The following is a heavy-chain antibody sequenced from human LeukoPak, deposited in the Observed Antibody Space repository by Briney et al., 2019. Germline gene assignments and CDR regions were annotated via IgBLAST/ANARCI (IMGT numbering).Heavy chain of an antibody. CDR2: ISGSGGST. D-gene: IGHD3-22*01. J-gene: IGHJ3*02. CDR3: AKVLILGKTYYYDSSGPKGAFDI. CDR1: GFTFSSYA. Sequence: SGGSLRLSCAASGFTFSSYAMSWVRQAPGKGLEWVLAISGSGGSTYYADSVKGRFTISRDNSKNTLYLQMNSLRAEDTAVYYCAKVLILGKTYYYDSSGPKGAFDIWGQGTMVTVSS. V-gene: IGHV3-23*01.